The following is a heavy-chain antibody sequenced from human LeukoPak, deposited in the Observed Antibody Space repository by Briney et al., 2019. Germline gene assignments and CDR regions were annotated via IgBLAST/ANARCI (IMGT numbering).Heavy chain of an antibody. CDR1: GFTFSSYA. Sequence: QTGGSLRLSCAASGFTFSSYAMSWVRQALGKGLEWVSAISGSGGSTYYADSVKGRFTISRDNSKNTLYLQMNSLRAEDTAVYYCAKDRGLNYYDSSGYYWPLDYWGQGTLVTVSS. CDR3: AKDRGLNYYDSSGYYWPLDY. CDR2: ISGSGGST. D-gene: IGHD3-22*01. J-gene: IGHJ4*02. V-gene: IGHV3-23*01.